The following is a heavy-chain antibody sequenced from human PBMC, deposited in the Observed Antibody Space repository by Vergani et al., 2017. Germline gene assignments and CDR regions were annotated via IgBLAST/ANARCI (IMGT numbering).Heavy chain of an antibody. CDR1: GFTLNTYG. V-gene: IGHV3-30*02. J-gene: IGHJ6*02. Sequence: QVQILQSGGGVVQPGGSLRLSCTLSGFTLNTYGIHWVRQAPAKGLEWVSFIRYDGSSEYYGDSVQGRFTISRDKSQNTVNLQMNSLRTEDTAVYFCANSVIAGNVGVAFFGMDVWGRGTTVTVSS. CDR3: ANSVIAGNVGVAFFGMDV. CDR2: IRYDGSSE. D-gene: IGHD2/OR15-2a*01.